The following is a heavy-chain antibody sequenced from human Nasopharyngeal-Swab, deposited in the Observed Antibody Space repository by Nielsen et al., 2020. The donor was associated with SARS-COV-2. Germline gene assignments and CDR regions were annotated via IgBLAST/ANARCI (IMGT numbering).Heavy chain of an antibody. J-gene: IGHJ5*02. CDR1: GFTLSDYS. CDR3: TTDRVPVAGTKGNWFDP. V-gene: IGHV3-15*01. Sequence: GGSLRLSCVASGFTLSDYSMNWVRQAPGKGLEWVGRIKSKTDGGTTDYAAPVKGRFTISRDDSKNTLYLQMNSLKTEDTAVYYCTTDRVPVAGTKGNWFDPWGQGTLVTVSS. D-gene: IGHD6-19*01. CDR2: IKSKTDGGTT.